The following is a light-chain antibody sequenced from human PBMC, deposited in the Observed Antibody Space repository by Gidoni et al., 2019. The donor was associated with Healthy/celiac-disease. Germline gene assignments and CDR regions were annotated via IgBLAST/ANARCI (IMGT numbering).Light chain of an antibody. CDR2: AAS. J-gene: IGKJ5*01. Sequence: DIQMTQSPSSLSASVGDRVTITCRASQSISSYLNWYQQKPGKATKLLFYAASSLQSGVPSRFSGSGSGTDFTLTISSLQPEDFATYYCQQSYSTIAFGQGTRLEIK. V-gene: IGKV1-39*01. CDR1: QSISSY. CDR3: QQSYSTIA.